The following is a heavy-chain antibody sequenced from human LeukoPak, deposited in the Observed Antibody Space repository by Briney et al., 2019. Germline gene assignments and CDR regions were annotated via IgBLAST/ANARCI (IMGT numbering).Heavy chain of an antibody. CDR3: ARGHGIWFGELLPSYYYYYYMDV. CDR2: IIPIFGTA. D-gene: IGHD3-10*01. CDR1: GGTFSSYA. Sequence: SVKVSCKASGGTFSSYAISWVRQAPGQGLEWMGGIIPIFGTANYAQKFQGRVTITADKSTSTAYMEMSTLRSEDTAVYYCARGHGIWFGELLPSYYYYYYMDVWGKGTTVTVSS. J-gene: IGHJ6*03. V-gene: IGHV1-69*06.